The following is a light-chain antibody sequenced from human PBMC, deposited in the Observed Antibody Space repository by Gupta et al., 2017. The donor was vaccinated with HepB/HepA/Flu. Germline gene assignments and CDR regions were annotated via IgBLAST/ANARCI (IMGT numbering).Light chain of an antibody. CDR2: VVS. J-gene: IGKJ5*01. CDR3: HQRSNWPIT. V-gene: IGKV3-11*01. CDR1: QSVSSY. Sequence: EIVLTQSPATLSLSPGERATLSCRASQSVSSYLCWYQQKPGQAPRLLIYVVSKRATSIPARFSGSGSGTDFTLTISSLEPEDFAVYYCHQRSNWPITFGQGTRLEIK.